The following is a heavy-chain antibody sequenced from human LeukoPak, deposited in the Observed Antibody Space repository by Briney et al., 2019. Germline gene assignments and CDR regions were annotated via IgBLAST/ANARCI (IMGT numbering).Heavy chain of an antibody. D-gene: IGHD6-19*01. CDR3: SKEWAYSAGWYYFDY. CDR2: IRYDGSNN. J-gene: IGHJ4*02. CDR1: GLTFNKYW. Sequence: GGSLRLSCEASGLTFNKYWMTWVRQAPGKGLEWVAFIRYDGSNNYYADSVKGRFTISRDNSKNTLYLQVNSLGAEDTAVYYCSKEWAYSAGWYYFDYWGQGTLVTVSS. V-gene: IGHV3-30*02.